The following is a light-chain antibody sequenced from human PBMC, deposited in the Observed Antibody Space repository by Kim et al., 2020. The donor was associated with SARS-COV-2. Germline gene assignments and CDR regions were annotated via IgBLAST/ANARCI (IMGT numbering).Light chain of an antibody. CDR1: SSDVGVYNY. CDR3: SSYTSSSTVV. Sequence: STTISGTGTSSDVGVYNYASWYQQHPGKAPKLMIYDVSNRPSGVSNRFSGSKSGNTASLTISGLQAEDEADYYCSSYTSSSTVVFGGGTQLTVL. V-gene: IGLV2-14*03. CDR2: DVS. J-gene: IGLJ2*01.